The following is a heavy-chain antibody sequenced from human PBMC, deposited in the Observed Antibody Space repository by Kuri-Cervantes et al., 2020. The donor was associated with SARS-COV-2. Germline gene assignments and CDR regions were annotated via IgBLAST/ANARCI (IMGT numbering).Heavy chain of an antibody. V-gene: IGHV1-2*04. CDR3: ARGLSWTYGGAFDI. CDR2: INPNSGGT. CDR1: GYTFTGYY. D-gene: IGHD3/OR15-3a*01. Sequence: ASVKVSCKASGYTFTGYYMHWVRQAPGQGLEWMGWINPNSGGTNYAQKFQGCVTMIRDTSISTAYMELSRLRSDDTAVYYCARGLSWTYGGAFDIWGQGTMVTVSS. J-gene: IGHJ3*02.